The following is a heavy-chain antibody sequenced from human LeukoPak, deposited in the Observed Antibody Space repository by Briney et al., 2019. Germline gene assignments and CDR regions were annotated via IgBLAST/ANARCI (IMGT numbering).Heavy chain of an antibody. Sequence: PSETLSLTCTVSGGSISSGDYYWSWIRQPPGKGVEWIGYIYYSGSTYYNPSLKSRVTISVDTSKNQFSLKLSSVTAADTAVYYCASQYYYDSSGYYFWGQGTLVTVSS. V-gene: IGHV4-30-4*08. CDR2: IYYSGST. CDR3: ASQYYYDSSGYYF. J-gene: IGHJ4*02. D-gene: IGHD3-22*01. CDR1: GGSISSGDYY.